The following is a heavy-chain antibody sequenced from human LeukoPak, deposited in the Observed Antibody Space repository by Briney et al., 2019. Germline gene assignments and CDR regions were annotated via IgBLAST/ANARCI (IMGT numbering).Heavy chain of an antibody. D-gene: IGHD6-13*01. J-gene: IGHJ4*02. CDR3: ARGSIAAAGTGLGY. Sequence: SETLSLTCAVYGGSFSGYYWSWIRQPPGKGLEWIGEINHSGSTNYNPSLKSRVTISVDTSKNQFSLKLSSVTAADTAVYYCARGSIAAAGTGLGYWGQGTLVTVSS. V-gene: IGHV4-34*01. CDR2: INHSGST. CDR1: GGSFSGYY.